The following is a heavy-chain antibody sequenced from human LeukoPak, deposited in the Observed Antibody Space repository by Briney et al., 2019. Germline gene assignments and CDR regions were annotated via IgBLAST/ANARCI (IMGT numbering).Heavy chain of an antibody. J-gene: IGHJ4*02. CDR2: IYYSGST. D-gene: IGHD3-22*01. V-gene: IGHV4-59*01. CDR1: GGSISGYH. CDR3: ARASKNYYDSSGYFDY. Sequence: SETLSLTCNVSGGSISGYHWSWIRQPPGKGLEWIGYIYYSGSTNYNPSLKSRVTISVDTSKNQFSLKLSSVTAADTAVYYCARASKNYYDSSGYFDYWGQGTLVTVSS.